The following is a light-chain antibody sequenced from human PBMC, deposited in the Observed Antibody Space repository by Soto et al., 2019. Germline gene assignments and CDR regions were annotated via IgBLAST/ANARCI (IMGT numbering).Light chain of an antibody. J-gene: IGKJ1*01. CDR3: QQYGSSLPWT. Sequence: EFVLTQSPGPLSLSPGESPTLSCGASQSVSSSYLAWYQQKPGQAPRLLIYGASSRATGIPDRFSGSGSGTDFTLTISRLEPEDFAVYYCQQYGSSLPWTFGQGTKVDIK. V-gene: IGKV3-20*01. CDR2: GAS. CDR1: QSVSSSY.